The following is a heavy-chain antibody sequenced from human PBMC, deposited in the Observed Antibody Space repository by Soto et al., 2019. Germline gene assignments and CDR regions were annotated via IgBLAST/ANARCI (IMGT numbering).Heavy chain of an antibody. J-gene: IGHJ4*02. Sequence: EVQLVESGEGLVQPGGSLRLSCAVSGFTFGTHWMSWVRQAPGKGPEWVANINQDGTAKSYVDSVKGRFTISRDNAKNSLYLQMNSLRVEDTAVYYCASDYGLGGQGSLVTVSS. CDR1: GFTFGTHW. V-gene: IGHV3-7*04. CDR3: ASDYGL. CDR2: INQDGTAK. D-gene: IGHD4-17*01.